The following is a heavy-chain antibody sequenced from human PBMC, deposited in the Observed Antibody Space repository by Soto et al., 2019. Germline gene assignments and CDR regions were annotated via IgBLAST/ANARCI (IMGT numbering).Heavy chain of an antibody. Sequence: LALTCTVSGGSMSSYYWTWLRQSPGRGLEWIGYISYSGSTYYNPSLKSRVTISADTSKNQFSLRMNSMIAADTAVYYCARADPDASVGYWGQGTLVTVSS. CDR2: ISYSGST. CDR1: GGSMSSYY. CDR3: ARADPDASVGY. V-gene: IGHV4-59*01. J-gene: IGHJ4*02. D-gene: IGHD6-6*01.